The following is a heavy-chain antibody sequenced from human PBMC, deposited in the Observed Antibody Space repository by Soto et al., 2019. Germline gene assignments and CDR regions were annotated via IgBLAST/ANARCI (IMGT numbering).Heavy chain of an antibody. J-gene: IGHJ4*02. CDR3: ASDLRAVAGMRIDY. Sequence: QVQLVESGGGVVQPGRSLRLSCAASGFTFSSYGMHWVRQAPGKGLEWVAVIWYDGSNKYYADSVKGRFTISRDNSKNTLYLQMNSLRAEDTAVYYCASDLRAVAGMRIDYWGQGTLVTVSS. D-gene: IGHD6-19*01. CDR2: IWYDGSNK. CDR1: GFTFSSYG. V-gene: IGHV3-33*01.